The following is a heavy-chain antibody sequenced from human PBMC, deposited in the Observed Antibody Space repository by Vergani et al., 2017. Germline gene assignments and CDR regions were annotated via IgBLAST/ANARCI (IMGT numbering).Heavy chain of an antibody. CDR1: GGSFSGYY. D-gene: IGHD3-10*01. CDR2: INHSGST. J-gene: IGHJ6*03. CDR3: ARRRVRGVITDYDYMDV. Sequence: QVQLQQWGAGLLKPSETLSLTCAVYGGSFSGYYWSWIRQPPGKGLEWIGEINHSGSTNYNPALKRRVTISVDTSKNQFSLKLSAVTAADTAVDYCARRRVRGVITDYDYMDVWGKGTTVTVSS. V-gene: IGHV4-34*01.